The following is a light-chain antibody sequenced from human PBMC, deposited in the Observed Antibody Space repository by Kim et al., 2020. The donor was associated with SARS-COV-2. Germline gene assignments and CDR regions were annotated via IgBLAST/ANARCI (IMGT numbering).Light chain of an antibody. CDR2: DAS. CDR3: QQRNNWTPKVT. J-gene: IGKJ4*01. CDR1: QSISSS. Sequence: PGAGATLSCRCSQSISSSSAWYQQRPGPPPRLLILDASIRASGIRARFSGSGSGTDFTLTISGLEPEDFAVYYCQQRNNWTPKVTFGGGTKVDIK. V-gene: IGKV3-11*01.